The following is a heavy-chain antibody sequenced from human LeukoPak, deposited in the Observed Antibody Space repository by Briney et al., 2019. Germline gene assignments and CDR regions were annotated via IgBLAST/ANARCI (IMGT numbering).Heavy chain of an antibody. CDR1: GGTFISYA. V-gene: IGHV1-69*05. Sequence: ASVKVSCKASGGTFISYAISWVRQAPGQGLEWRGGIIPIFGRANYAQKFQGRVTITTDESTSTAYMELSSLRSEDTAVYYCARDKYQLLYGGWFDPWGQGTLVTVSS. D-gene: IGHD2-2*02. CDR2: IIPIFGRA. CDR3: ARDKYQLLYGGWFDP. J-gene: IGHJ5*02.